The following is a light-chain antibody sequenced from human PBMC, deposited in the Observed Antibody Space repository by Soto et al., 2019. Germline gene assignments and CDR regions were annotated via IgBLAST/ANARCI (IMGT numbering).Light chain of an antibody. CDR3: QQGHSTPYT. V-gene: IGKV1-39*01. Sequence: DIQMTQSPSSLSASVGERVTITCRANQNIRNYLNWYQQKPGDAPKLLIYAASTLQGAVPSRFSGSGSGTDFTLTISSLQPEDFATYYCQQGHSTPYTFGQATRLEI. CDR1: QNIRNY. CDR2: AAS. J-gene: IGKJ2*01.